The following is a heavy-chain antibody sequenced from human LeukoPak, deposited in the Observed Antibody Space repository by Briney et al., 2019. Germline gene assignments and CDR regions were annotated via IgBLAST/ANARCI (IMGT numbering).Heavy chain of an antibody. V-gene: IGHV4-39*01. CDR3: ARHVSSDLRIVVVTSDWYFDR. J-gene: IGHJ2*01. Sequence: SETLSLTCIVSGGSISSSRFYWGWIRQPPGKGLEWIGTIYYSGSTYYNPSLKSRVTISADTSKNQFSLNLSSWTAADTGVYYCARHVSSDLRIVVVTSDWYFDRWGRGTLVTVSS. D-gene: IGHD2-21*02. CDR1: GGSISSSRFY. CDR2: IYYSGST.